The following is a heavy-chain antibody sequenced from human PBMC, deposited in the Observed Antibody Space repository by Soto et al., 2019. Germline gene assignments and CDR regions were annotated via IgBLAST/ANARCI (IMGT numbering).Heavy chain of an antibody. CDR1: GFTFSSYE. D-gene: IGHD3-10*01. CDR3: ARTSYYYGSGRPDY. CDR2: ISSSGGTI. V-gene: IGHV3-48*03. J-gene: IGHJ4*02. Sequence: VGSLRLSCAASGFTFSSYEMNWVRQAPGKGLEGVSYISSSGGTIYYADSVKGRFTISRDNAKNSQYLQMNSLRAEDTAVYYCARTSYYYGSGRPDYWGQGTLVTVSS.